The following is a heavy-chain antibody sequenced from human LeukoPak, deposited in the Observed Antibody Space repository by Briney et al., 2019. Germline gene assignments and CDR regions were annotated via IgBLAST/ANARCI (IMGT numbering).Heavy chain of an antibody. CDR3: ARQKAGSGYYRY. J-gene: IGHJ4*02. V-gene: IGHV1-18*01. CDR2: ISAYNGNT. Sequence: ASVKVSCKASGYTFTSYGISWVRQAPGQGLEWMGWISAYNGNTNYAQKLQGRVTMTTDTSTSTAYTELRSLRSDDTAVYYCARQKAGSGYYRYWGQGTLVTVSS. D-gene: IGHD3-3*01. CDR1: GYTFTSYG.